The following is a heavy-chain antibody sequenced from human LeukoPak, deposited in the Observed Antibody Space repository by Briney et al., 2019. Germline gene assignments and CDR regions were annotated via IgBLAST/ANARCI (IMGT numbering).Heavy chain of an antibody. CDR3: ARDSSSWGTYGMDV. CDR1: GGSISSSSYY. J-gene: IGHJ6*02. CDR2: IYYSGST. Sequence: PSETLSLTCTVSGGSISSSSYYWGWIRQPPGKGLEWIGSIYYSGSTYYNPSLKSRVTISVDTSKNQFSLKLSSVTAADTAVYYCARDSSSWGTYGMDVWGQGTTVTVSS. D-gene: IGHD6-13*01. V-gene: IGHV4-39*07.